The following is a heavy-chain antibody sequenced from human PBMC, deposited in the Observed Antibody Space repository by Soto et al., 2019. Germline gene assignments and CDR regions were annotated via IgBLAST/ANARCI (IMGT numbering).Heavy chain of an antibody. D-gene: IGHD3-10*01. Sequence: SETLSLTCTVSGGSISSYYRSWIRQPPGKGLEWIGYIYYSGSTNYNPSLKSRVTISVDTSKNQFSLKLSSVTAADTAVYYCARIYGSGSYFYYYGMDVWGQGTTVTVSS. J-gene: IGHJ6*02. CDR3: ARIYGSGSYFYYYGMDV. V-gene: IGHV4-59*01. CDR1: GGSISSYY. CDR2: IYYSGST.